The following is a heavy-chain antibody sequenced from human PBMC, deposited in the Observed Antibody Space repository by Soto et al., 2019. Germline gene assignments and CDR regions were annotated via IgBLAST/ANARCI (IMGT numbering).Heavy chain of an antibody. Sequence: QVQFVQSGAELKKPGASVKVSCKASGYTFTNYAMHWVRQAPGQRLEWMGWINAGNGNTKYSQKFQGRVTITRDTSARTAYVELTSLRSDDTAVYYCARAGYCSSTSCSDAFDIWGQATVVTVSS. CDR1: GYTFTNYA. D-gene: IGHD2-2*01. CDR3: ARAGYCSSTSCSDAFDI. J-gene: IGHJ3*02. V-gene: IGHV1-3*01. CDR2: INAGNGNT.